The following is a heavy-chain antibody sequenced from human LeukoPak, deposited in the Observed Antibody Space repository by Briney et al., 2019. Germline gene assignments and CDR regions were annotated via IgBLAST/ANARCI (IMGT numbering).Heavy chain of an antibody. D-gene: IGHD4-23*01. Sequence: GSLRLSCAASGFTFSSYAMSWVRQAPGKGLEWVSAISGTGGSTYYAESVKGRFTISRDNSKNTLHLQMNSLRAEDTAVYYCAKDPGQVTDGYFDYWGQGTLVTVSS. CDR2: ISGTGGST. J-gene: IGHJ4*02. CDR1: GFTFSSYA. CDR3: AKDPGQVTDGYFDY. V-gene: IGHV3-23*01.